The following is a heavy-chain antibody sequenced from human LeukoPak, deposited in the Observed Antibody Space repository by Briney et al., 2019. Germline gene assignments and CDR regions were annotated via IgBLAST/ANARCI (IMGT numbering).Heavy chain of an antibody. CDR1: GYSFTNSW. D-gene: IGHD1-26*01. CDR3: ARHGGGSGSYYDL. J-gene: IGHJ2*01. Sequence: GESLKISCKDSGYSFTNSWISWVRQMPGKGLEWMGRIDPSDSYTNYSPSFQGHVTISADKSISTAYLQWSSLKASVTAMYYCARHGGGSGSYYDLWGRGTLVTVSS. CDR2: IDPSDSYT. V-gene: IGHV5-10-1*01.